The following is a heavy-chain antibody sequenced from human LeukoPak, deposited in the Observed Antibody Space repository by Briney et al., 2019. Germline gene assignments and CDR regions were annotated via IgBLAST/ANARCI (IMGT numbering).Heavy chain of an antibody. J-gene: IGHJ3*02. D-gene: IGHD5-18*01. CDR3: ARISGYSYGLNAFDI. CDR1: GGSISSSNYY. CDR2: IYHSGST. V-gene: IGHV4-39*07. Sequence: SETLSLTCTVSGGSISSSNYYWGWIRQPPGKGLEWIGSIYHSGSTYYNPSLKSRVTISVDTSKNQFSLKLSSVTAADTAVYYCARISGYSYGLNAFDIWGQGTMVTVSS.